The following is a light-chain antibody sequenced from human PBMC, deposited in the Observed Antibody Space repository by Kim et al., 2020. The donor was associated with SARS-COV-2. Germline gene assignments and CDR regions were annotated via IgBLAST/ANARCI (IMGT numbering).Light chain of an antibody. CDR2: AAS. J-gene: IGKJ1*01. CDR1: EGIANN. CDR3: QQYDVYPRT. V-gene: IGKV1-16*01. Sequence: ASGGDRVIITCRASEGIANNLVWVQQKPGKAPKSLIYAASSLESGVPSRFSGSGSGTEFTLTISSLQPEDYATYYCQQYDVYPRTFGQGTKVEIK.